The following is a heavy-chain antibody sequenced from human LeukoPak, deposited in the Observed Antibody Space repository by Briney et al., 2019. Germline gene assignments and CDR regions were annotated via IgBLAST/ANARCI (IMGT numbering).Heavy chain of an antibody. CDR1: GGSISSGGYY. CDR3: ASREYSHGYFDY. J-gene: IGHJ4*02. D-gene: IGHD5-18*01. Sequence: SETLSLTCAVSGGSISSGGYYWSWIRQHPGKSLEWIGYIYYSGNTYFNPSLKSRVTISVDTSKNQFSLKLSSVTAADTAVYYCASREYSHGYFDYWGQGTLVTVSS. V-gene: IGHV4-31*11. CDR2: IYYSGNT.